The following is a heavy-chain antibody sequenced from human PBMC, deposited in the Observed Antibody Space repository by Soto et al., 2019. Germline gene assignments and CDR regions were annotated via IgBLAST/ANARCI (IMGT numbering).Heavy chain of an antibody. CDR3: ARVFVETTVTTVYYFDY. V-gene: IGHV4-59*01. J-gene: IGHJ4*02. CDR2: IYYSGST. CDR1: GGSISSYY. D-gene: IGHD4-17*01. Sequence: SETLSLTCTVSGGSISSYYWSWIRQPPGKGLEWIGYIYYSGSTNYNPSLKSRVTISVDTSKNQFSLKLSSVTAADTAVYYCARVFVETTVTTVYYFDYWGQGTLVTVSS.